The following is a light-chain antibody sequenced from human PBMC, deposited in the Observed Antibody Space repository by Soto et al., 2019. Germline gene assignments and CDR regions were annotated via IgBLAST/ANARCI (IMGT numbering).Light chain of an antibody. CDR1: QSISSW. CDR3: QQYNSYFLLT. CDR2: DAS. J-gene: IGKJ4*01. Sequence: DIRMTQSPSTLSASVGDRVTITCRASQSISSWLAWYQQKPGKAPKLLIYDASSLESGVPSRFSGSGSGTEFTLTISSLQPDDFATYYRQQYNSYFLLTFGGGTKVEIK. V-gene: IGKV1-5*01.